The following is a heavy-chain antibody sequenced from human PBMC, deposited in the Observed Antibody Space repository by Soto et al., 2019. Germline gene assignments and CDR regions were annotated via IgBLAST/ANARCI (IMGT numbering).Heavy chain of an antibody. V-gene: IGHV3-9*01. CDR3: AKDNSPMATTYYFDY. J-gene: IGHJ4*02. Sequence: EVQLVESGGGLVQPGRSLRLSCAASGFTFDDYAMHWVRQAPGKGLEWVSGISCNSSSIGYAGSVKGRFTISRDNAKNSLYLQMNSLRAEDTVFYYCAKDNSPMATTYYFDYWGQGTLVTVSS. CDR1: GFTFDDYA. CDR2: ISCNSSSI. D-gene: IGHD5-18*01.